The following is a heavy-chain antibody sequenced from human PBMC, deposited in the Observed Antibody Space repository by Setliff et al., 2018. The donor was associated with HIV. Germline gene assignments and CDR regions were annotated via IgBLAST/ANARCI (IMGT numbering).Heavy chain of an antibody. Sequence: PGGSLRLSCAASGFTFSSYGMHWVRQAPGKGLEWVAVISYDGTNKYYADSVKGRFTISRDNAKNSLYLQMNSLRAEDTAVYYCARGPPGEPRLFQHWGQGTLVTAPQ. CDR2: ISYDGTNK. CDR3: ARGPPGEPRLFQH. J-gene: IGHJ1*01. V-gene: IGHV3-30*03. CDR1: GFTFSSYG. D-gene: IGHD3-10*01.